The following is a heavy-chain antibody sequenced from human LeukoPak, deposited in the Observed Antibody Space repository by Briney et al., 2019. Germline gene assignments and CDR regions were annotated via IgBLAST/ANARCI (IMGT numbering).Heavy chain of an antibody. J-gene: IGHJ4*02. Sequence: SETLSLTCAVSGYSISSDNNWVWIRQPPGQGLEWTGGIYHSGSTYYNPSLKSRVTMSVDTSKNQFSLKLSSVTAADTAVYYCARAPRDSSSSNYMRRFDYWGQGTLVTVSS. CDR2: IYHSGST. D-gene: IGHD3-22*01. CDR1: GYSISSDNN. CDR3: ARAPRDSSSSNYMRRFDY. V-gene: IGHV4-38-2*01.